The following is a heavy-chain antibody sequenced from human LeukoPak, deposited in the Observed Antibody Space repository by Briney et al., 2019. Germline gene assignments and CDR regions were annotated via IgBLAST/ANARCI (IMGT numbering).Heavy chain of an antibody. CDR2: ISAYNGNT. V-gene: IGHV1-18*01. J-gene: IGHJ4*02. D-gene: IGHD6-6*01. Sequence: ASVKVSCKASGYTFTSYGISWVRQAPGQGLEWMGWISAYNGNTNYAQKLQGRVTMTTDTSTSTVYMELSSLRSEDTAVYYCARDLGSSSFPEDYWGQGTLVTVSS. CDR1: GYTFTSYG. CDR3: ARDLGSSSFPEDY.